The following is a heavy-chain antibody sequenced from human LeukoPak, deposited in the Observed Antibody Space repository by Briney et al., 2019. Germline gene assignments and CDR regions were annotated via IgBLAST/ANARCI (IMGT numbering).Heavy chain of an antibody. V-gene: IGHV3-23*01. CDR2: ISDSGDGT. CDR3: ARDRDWLLSD. Sequence: PGGSLRLSCTASGFTFRSYVFSWVRQAPGKGLEWVSAISDSGDGTYYADSVKGRFIISRDNAKSTLYLQMSSLRAEDTAVYYCARDRDWLLSDWGQGTLVTVSS. CDR1: GFTFRSYV. J-gene: IGHJ4*02. D-gene: IGHD2-21*02.